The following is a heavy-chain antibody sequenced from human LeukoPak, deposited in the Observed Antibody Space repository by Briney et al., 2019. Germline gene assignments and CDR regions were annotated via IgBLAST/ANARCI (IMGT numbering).Heavy chain of an antibody. CDR3: ARSPVTTWWLDP. V-gene: IGHV4-61*09. D-gene: IGHD4-17*01. CDR2: IYTSGST. Sequence: KSSETLSLTCTVSGGSISSGLYSWNWIRQPAGKGLEWIGHIYTSGSTNYNPSLKSRVTISVDTSKNQFSLKLTSVTAADTAVYYCARSPVTTWWLDPWGQGTLVTVSS. CDR1: GGSISSGLYS. J-gene: IGHJ5*02.